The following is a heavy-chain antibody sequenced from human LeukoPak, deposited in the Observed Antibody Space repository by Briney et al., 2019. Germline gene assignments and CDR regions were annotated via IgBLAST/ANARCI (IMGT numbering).Heavy chain of an antibody. CDR2: INTDGSST. CDR3: ARDLYYYDSSGYPD. V-gene: IGHV3-74*01. Sequence: GGSLGLSCAASGFTFSSYWMHWVRQAPGKGLVWVSHINTDGSSTSYADSVKGRFTISRDNAKNTLYLQMNSLRAEDTAVYYCARDLYYYDSSGYPDWGHGTLVTVSS. CDR1: GFTFSSYW. D-gene: IGHD3-22*01. J-gene: IGHJ4*01.